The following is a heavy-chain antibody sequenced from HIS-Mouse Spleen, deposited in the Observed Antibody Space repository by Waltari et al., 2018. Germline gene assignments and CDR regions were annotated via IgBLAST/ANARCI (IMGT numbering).Heavy chain of an antibody. Sequence: QLQLQESGPGLVKPSETLSLACTVSGGSISSSSYYWGWVRQPPGKGLGWIGSSYSSGSTYYNPSLKSRVTISADTSKNQFSLKLSSVTAADTAVYYCAREIPYSSSWYDWYFDLWGRGTLVTVSS. CDR3: AREIPYSSSWYDWYFDL. J-gene: IGHJ2*01. V-gene: IGHV4-39*07. D-gene: IGHD6-13*01. CDR1: GGSISSSSYY. CDR2: SYSSGST.